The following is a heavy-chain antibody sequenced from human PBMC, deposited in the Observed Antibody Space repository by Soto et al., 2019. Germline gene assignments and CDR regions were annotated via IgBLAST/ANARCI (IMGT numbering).Heavy chain of an antibody. V-gene: IGHV1-2*04. CDR3: ARDRHGVAGTQVDY. J-gene: IGHJ4*02. CDR2: INPNSGGT. Sequence: ASVKVSCKASGYTFTGYYMHWVRQAPGQGLEWMGWINPNSGGTNYAQKFQGWVTMTRDTSISTAYMELSRLRSDDTAVYYCARDRHGVAGTQVDYWGQGTLVTVSS. D-gene: IGHD4-17*01. CDR1: GYTFTGYY.